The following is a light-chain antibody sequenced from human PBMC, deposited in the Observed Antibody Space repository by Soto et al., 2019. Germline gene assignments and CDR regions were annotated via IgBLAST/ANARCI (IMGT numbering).Light chain of an antibody. CDR1: SSDVGGYNY. Sequence: QSALTQPPSASGSPGQSVTISCTGTSSDVGGYNYVSWYQQHPGKAPKLMSYEVSKRPSGVPDRFSGSKSGNTASLTVSGLQAEDEADYYCSSYAGSHNFGVVFGGGTTLTVL. CDR3: SSYAGSHNFGVV. CDR2: EVS. V-gene: IGLV2-8*01. J-gene: IGLJ2*01.